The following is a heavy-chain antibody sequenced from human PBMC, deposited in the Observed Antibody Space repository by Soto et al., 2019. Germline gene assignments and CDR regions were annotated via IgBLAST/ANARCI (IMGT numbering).Heavy chain of an antibody. J-gene: IGHJ6*02. CDR1: GGSFGGYY. D-gene: IGHD2-21*02. V-gene: IGHV4-34*01. Sequence: SETLSLTCAVYGGSFGGYYWSWIRQPPGKGLEWIGEINHSGSTNYNPSLKSRVTISVDTSKNQFSLKLSSVTAADTAVYYCERSSGGWVTANAGLAVWAKGPRS. CDR3: ERSSGGWVTANAGLAV. CDR2: INHSGST.